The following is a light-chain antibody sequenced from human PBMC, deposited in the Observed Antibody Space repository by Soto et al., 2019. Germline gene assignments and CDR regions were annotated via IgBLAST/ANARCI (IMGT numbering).Light chain of an antibody. CDR1: SSDVGSYNR. V-gene: IGLV2-18*02. CDR3: NSYTTSSTYV. Sequence: QSALTQPPSVSGSPGQSVAISCTGTSSDVGSYNRVSWYQQAPGTAPKLMIYEVNNRPSGVPDRFSGSKSGNTASLTISGLQPEDEADYYCNSYTTSSTYVFGTGTKLTVL. CDR2: EVN. J-gene: IGLJ1*01.